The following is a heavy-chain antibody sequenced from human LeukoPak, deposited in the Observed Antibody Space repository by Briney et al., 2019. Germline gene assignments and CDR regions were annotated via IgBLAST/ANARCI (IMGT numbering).Heavy chain of an antibody. CDR3: ARGYSSRSYYPY. V-gene: IGHV3-7*01. CDR1: GFTLTSDW. Sequence: GGTLRLSCAAPGFTLTSDWMSWVRQAPGKGLEWVANTKQDGGEKYYVDSVKGRFTTSRDNAKNSLYLQMNSLSAEDTAVYYCARGYSSRSYYPYWGQGTLVTVSS. CDR2: TKQDGGEK. J-gene: IGHJ4*02. D-gene: IGHD1-26*01.